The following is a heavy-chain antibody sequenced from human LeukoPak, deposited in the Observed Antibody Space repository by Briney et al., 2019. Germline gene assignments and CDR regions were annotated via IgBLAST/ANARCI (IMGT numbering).Heavy chain of an antibody. V-gene: IGHV3-30*18. Sequence: GRSLRLSCAASGFTFSSYGMHWVRQAPRKGLEWVAVISHDGSRRNYADSVEGRLTISRDNSKNTLYLQMNSLRAEDTAVYYCAKEIVDPWGQGTLVTVSS. CDR1: GFTFSSYG. J-gene: IGHJ5*02. D-gene: IGHD2/OR15-2a*01. CDR3: AKEIVDP. CDR2: ISHDGSRR.